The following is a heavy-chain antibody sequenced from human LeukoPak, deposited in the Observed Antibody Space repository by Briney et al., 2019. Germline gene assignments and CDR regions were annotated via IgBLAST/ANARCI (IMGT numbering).Heavy chain of an antibody. J-gene: IGHJ4*02. V-gene: IGHV3-74*01. CDR2: ISGDEIWT. CDR3: ARDLWQRGIDY. D-gene: IGHD6-25*01. Sequence: GGSLRLSCAASGFTLSNHWMHWVRQAPGKGLVWVSRISGDEIWTSYADSVKGRFIISRDNAKDTLYLQMNSLRTEDTAVYYCARDLWQRGIDYWGQGTLVTVSS. CDR1: GFTLSNHW.